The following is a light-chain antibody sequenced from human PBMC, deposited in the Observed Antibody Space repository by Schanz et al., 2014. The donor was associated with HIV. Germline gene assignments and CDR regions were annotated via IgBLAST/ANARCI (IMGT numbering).Light chain of an antibody. CDR1: SIDVGGYDY. CDR2: DVS. J-gene: IGLJ2*01. Sequence: QSALTQPASLSGSPGQSITISCTGTSIDVGGYDYVSWYQKHPDKAPRLIIYDVSSRPSGVSNRFSGSKSGNSASLTISGLQADDEAHYYCNSYTSTATVIFGVGTKLTVL. V-gene: IGLV2-14*03. CDR3: NSYTSTATVI.